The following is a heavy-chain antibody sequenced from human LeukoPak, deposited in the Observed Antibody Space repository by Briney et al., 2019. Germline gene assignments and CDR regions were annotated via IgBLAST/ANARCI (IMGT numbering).Heavy chain of an antibody. CDR3: ARVLAGGLDY. CDR2: ISGSGGST. CDR1: GFTFSSYA. V-gene: IGHV3-23*01. Sequence: PGGSLRLSCAASGFTFSSYAMTWVRQAPGKGLEWVSIISGSGGSTYYADSVKGRFTISRDNSKSTLYLQMNSLRAEDTAVYYCARVLAGGLDYWGQGTLVTVSS. J-gene: IGHJ4*02. D-gene: IGHD3-10*01.